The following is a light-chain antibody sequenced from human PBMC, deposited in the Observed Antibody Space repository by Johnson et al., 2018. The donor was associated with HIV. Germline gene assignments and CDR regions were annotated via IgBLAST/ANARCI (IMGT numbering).Light chain of an antibody. J-gene: IGLJ1*01. CDR2: DNN. CDR1: SSNIGNNY. V-gene: IGLV1-51*01. CDR3: GTWASSLSAGGV. Sequence: QSVLTQSPSVSAAPGQKVTISCSGSSSNIGNNYVSWYQQLPGTAPKLLIYDNNKRPSGIPDRFSGSKSGTSATLGITGLQTGDEADYYCGTWASSLSAGGVFGTGTKFTVL.